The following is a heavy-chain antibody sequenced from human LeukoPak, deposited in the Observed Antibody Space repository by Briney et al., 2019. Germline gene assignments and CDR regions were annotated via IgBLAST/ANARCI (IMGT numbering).Heavy chain of an antibody. CDR1: GYTFTGYY. CDR3: ARAMVRGGNRDY. V-gene: IGHV1-2*02. CDR2: INPNSGGT. D-gene: IGHD3-10*01. J-gene: IGHJ4*02. Sequence: GASVKVSCKASGYTFTGYYIHWVRQAPGQGLEWMGWINPNSGGTNYAQKFQGRVTMTRDTSISTAYMELSRLRSDDTAVYYCARAMVRGGNRDYWGQGTLVTVSS.